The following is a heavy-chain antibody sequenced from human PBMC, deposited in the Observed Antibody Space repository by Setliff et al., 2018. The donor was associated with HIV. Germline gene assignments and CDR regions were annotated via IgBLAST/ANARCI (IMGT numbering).Heavy chain of an antibody. CDR2: ILDYGKT. CDR3: ARGRVVVDNYYYYGIDV. Sequence: PSETLSLTCTVSGDSMSDHHLSWIRQPPGKGLEWIGYILDYGKTYYNPSLQSRVTISVDTSKNQFSLKLSSVTAADTAMYYCARGRVVVDNYYYYGIDVWGQGTTVTVSS. J-gene: IGHJ6*02. D-gene: IGHD2-2*01. V-gene: IGHV4-59*11. CDR1: GDSMSDHH.